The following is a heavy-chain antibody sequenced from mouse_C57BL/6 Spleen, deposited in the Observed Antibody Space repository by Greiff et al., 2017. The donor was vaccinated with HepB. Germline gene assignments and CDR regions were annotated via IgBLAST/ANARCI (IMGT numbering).Heavy chain of an antibody. J-gene: IGHJ2*01. Sequence: VQLQQSGAELVRPGASVTLSCKASGYTFTDYEMHWVKQTPVHGLEWIGAIDPETGGTAYNQKFKGKAILTADKSSSTAYMELSSLTSGDSAVYYFTSLSNYYYGSSPTSFDYWGQGTTLTVSS. V-gene: IGHV1-15*01. CDR2: IDPETGGT. D-gene: IGHD1-1*01. CDR1: GYTFTDYE. CDR3: TSLSNYYYGSSPTSFDY.